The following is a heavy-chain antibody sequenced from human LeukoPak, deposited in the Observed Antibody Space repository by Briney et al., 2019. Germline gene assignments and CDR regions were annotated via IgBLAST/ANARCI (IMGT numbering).Heavy chain of an antibody. CDR1: GFTFNTYA. J-gene: IGHJ6*02. D-gene: IGHD2-15*01. CDR2: IWYDGSNK. CDR3: GRVGCTGGNCKPYAYYATDV. Sequence: PGRSLRLSCAASGFTFNTYAMHWVRQAPGKGLEWVAIIWYDGSNKYYGDSVRGRFTISRDNSKNTLYLQMNSLRAEDTAVYYCGRVGCTGGNCKPYAYYATDVWGQGTTATVSS. V-gene: IGHV3-33*01.